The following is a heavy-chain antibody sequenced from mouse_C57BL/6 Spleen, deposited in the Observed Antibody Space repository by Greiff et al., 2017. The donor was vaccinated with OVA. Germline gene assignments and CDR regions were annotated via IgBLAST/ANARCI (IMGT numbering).Heavy chain of an antibody. D-gene: IGHD1-1*01. CDR3: ARRAYYYGRSYDY. J-gene: IGHJ2*01. CDR1: GYAFSSSW. CDR2: IYPGDGDT. Sequence: QVQLQQSGPELVKPGASVKISCKASGYAFSSSWMNWVKQRPGKGLEWIGRIYPGDGDTNYNGKFKGKATLTADKSSSTAYMQISSLTSEDSSVDFCARRAYYYGRSYDYWGQGTTLTVSS. V-gene: IGHV1-82*01.